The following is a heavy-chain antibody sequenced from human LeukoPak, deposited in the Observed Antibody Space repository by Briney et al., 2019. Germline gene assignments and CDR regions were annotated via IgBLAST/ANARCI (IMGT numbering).Heavy chain of an antibody. CDR1: AFTFSSYS. Sequence: GGSLRLSCAASAFTFSSYSMNWVRQAPGKGLEWVSSISGSGDIIYYADSVKGRFTISRDNSKNTLHVQMNSLRAEDTAVYYCAPSRGLDMIFNDWGQGTLVTVSS. J-gene: IGHJ4*02. CDR2: ISGSGDII. CDR3: APSRGLDMIFND. D-gene: IGHD2-2*03. V-gene: IGHV3-23*01.